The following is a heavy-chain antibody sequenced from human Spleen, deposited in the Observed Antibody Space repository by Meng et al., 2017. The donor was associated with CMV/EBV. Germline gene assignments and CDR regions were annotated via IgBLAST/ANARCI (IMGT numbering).Heavy chain of an antibody. J-gene: IGHJ4*02. V-gene: IGHV3-21*01. D-gene: IGHD3-22*01. CDR3: ARIYDGISYYTYYFDY. CDR2: ITSSRSHI. Sequence: GGSLRLSCAASGFTFSDYNMNWVRQAPGKGLEWVSSITSSRSHIYYADSVKGRFTISRDNAKNSLYLQMDSLRAEDTAVYYCARIYDGISYYTYYFDYWGQGTLVTVSS. CDR1: GFTFSDYN.